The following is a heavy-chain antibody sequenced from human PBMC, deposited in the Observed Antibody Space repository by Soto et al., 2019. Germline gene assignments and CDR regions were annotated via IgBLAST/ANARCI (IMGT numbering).Heavy chain of an antibody. CDR3: AREPYLPQARNDF. CDR2: IFHSGTT. Sequence: QVHLQESGPGLVKPSQTLSLTCSVSGGSISSADYFWTWIRQSPGKGLEWMGYIFHSGTTYYNPSFKGRLLISIESSKKHFSLRLTSVTAADSAVYFCAREPYLPQARNDFWGQGTMVTVSS. CDR1: GGSISSADYF. V-gene: IGHV4-30-4*01. J-gene: IGHJ4*02.